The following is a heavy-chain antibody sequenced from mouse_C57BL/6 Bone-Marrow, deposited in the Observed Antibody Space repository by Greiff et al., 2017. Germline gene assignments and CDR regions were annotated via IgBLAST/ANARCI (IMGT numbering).Heavy chain of an antibody. V-gene: IGHV14-1*01. D-gene: IGHD1-1*01. Sequence: DVKLQESGAELVRPGASVKLSCTASGFNINDYYMHWVKQRPEQGLEWIGRIDPEDGDTEYAPKFQGKATMTADTSSNTAYLQLSSLTSVDTDDYYCYYCDGNSPDSSAMDFGDRGTSVTVTS. CDR3: YYCDGNSPDSSAMDF. CDR1: GFNINDYY. J-gene: IGHJ4*01. CDR2: IDPEDGDT.